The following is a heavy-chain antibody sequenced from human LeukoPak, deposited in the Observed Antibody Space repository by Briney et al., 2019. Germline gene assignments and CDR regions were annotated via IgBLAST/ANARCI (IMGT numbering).Heavy chain of an antibody. CDR3: ASPKQHYYYDSRYYWYFDL. J-gene: IGHJ2*01. CDR1: GGTFSNYA. V-gene: IGHV1-69*05. Sequence: SVKVSCKASGGTFSNYAISWVRQAPGQGLERMGGIIPIFGTANYAQKFQGRVAITTDESTSTASMELSSLRSEDTAVYYCASPKQHYYYDSRYYWYFDLWGRGTLVTVSS. D-gene: IGHD3-22*01. CDR2: IIPIFGTA.